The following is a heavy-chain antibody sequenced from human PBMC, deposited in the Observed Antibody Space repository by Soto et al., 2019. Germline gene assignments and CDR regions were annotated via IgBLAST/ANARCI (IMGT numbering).Heavy chain of an antibody. V-gene: IGHV3-53*02. CDR1: GFTVSSNY. D-gene: IGHD6-13*01. J-gene: IGHJ3*02. Sequence: EVELVETGGGLIQPGGSLRLSCAASGFTVSSNYMSWVRQAPGKGLEWVSVIYSGGSTYYADSVKGRFTISRDNSKNTLYLQMNSLRAEDTAVYYCARGGIAAADWLDAFDIWGQGTMVTVSS. CDR3: ARGGIAAADWLDAFDI. CDR2: IYSGGST.